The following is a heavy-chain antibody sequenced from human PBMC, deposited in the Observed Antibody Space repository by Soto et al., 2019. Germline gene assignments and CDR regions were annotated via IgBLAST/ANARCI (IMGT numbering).Heavy chain of an antibody. D-gene: IGHD3-16*02. CDR3: ARVPGKDDYVWGSYRVNT. CDR1: GGTFSSYA. Sequence: QVQLVQSGAEVKKPGSSVKVSCKASGGTFSSYAISWVRQAPGQGLEWMGGIIPIFGTANYAQKFQGRVTITADESTSTAYMELSSLRSEDTAVYYCARVPGKDDYVWGSYRVNTWGQGTLVTVSS. J-gene: IGHJ5*02. V-gene: IGHV1-69*12. CDR2: IIPIFGTA.